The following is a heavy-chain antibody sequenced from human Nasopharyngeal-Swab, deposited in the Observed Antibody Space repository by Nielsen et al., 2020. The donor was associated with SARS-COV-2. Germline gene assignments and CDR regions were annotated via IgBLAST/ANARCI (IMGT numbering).Heavy chain of an antibody. CDR1: GYTLPELS. CDR2: FDPEDGET. Sequence: ASVKVSCKVSGYTLPELSMHWVRQAPGKGLEWMVGFDPEDGETIYAQKFQGRVTMTEDTSTDTAYMELSSLRSEDTAVYYCATAPPIRYGEETGWFDPWGQGTLVTVSS. J-gene: IGHJ5*02. CDR3: ATAPPIRYGEETGWFDP. D-gene: IGHD4-17*01. V-gene: IGHV1-24*01.